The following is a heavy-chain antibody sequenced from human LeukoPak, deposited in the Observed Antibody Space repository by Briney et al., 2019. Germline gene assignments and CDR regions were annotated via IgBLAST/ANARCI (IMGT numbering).Heavy chain of an antibody. Sequence: PSETLSLTCTVSGGSVSSGDYYWSWLRQHPGTGLDWIGYIYSSGTTYYNPSLKSRLTISVDTSKNQFSLKLSSVTAADTAVYYCARTYSSNWAQYFQHWGQGNLVSVSS. CDR1: GGSVSSGDYY. D-gene: IGHD6-13*01. CDR3: ARTYSSNWAQYFQH. V-gene: IGHV4-31*03. J-gene: IGHJ1*01. CDR2: IYSSGTT.